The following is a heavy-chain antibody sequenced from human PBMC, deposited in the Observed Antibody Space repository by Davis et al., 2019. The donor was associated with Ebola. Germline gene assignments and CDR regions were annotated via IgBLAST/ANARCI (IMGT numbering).Heavy chain of an antibody. CDR2: IYPADSET. CDR3: ARLRTPDVDIAPADY. D-gene: IGHD5-12*01. CDR1: EYSFTSYL. J-gene: IGHJ4*02. V-gene: IGHV5-51*01. Sequence: GESLKISCKASEYSFTSYLIGWVRQMPGRGLEWMGIIYPADSETRYSPSFQGQVTISADKSIRTASLHWSSLKVSDTAMYYCARLRTPDVDIAPADYWGQGTLVTVSS.